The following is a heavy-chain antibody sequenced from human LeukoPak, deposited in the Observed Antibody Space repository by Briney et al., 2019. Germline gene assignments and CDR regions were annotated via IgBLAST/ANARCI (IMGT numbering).Heavy chain of an antibody. V-gene: IGHV4-34*01. CDR3: ARNIRSGWRYYYFDL. J-gene: IGHJ2*01. Sequence: PSETLSLTCAVYGGSFSGYYWSWIRQPPGKGLEWIGEINHSGSTNYNPSLKSRVTISVDTSRNQFSLKLRSMTAADTSVYYCARNIRSGWRYYYFDLWGRGTLVTVSS. CDR2: INHSGST. D-gene: IGHD6-19*01. CDR1: GGSFSGYY.